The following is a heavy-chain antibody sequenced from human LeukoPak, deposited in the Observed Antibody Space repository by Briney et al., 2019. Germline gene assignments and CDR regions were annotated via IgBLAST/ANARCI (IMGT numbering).Heavy chain of an antibody. CDR2: IHYSGST. D-gene: IGHD3-22*01. J-gene: IGHJ4*02. V-gene: IGHV4-39*01. CDR1: GGSISSSSYY. CDR3: ARGLDSYDSSGQFVY. Sequence: KPSETLSLTCTVSGGSISSSSYYWGWIRQPPGKGLEWIGSIHYSGSTYFNPSLKSRVTIFVDTSKNQFSLKLSSVTAADTAVYYCARGLDSYDSSGQFVYWGQGTLVTVSS.